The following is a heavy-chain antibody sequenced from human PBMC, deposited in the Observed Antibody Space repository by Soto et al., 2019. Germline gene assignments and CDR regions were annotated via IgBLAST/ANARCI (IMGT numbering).Heavy chain of an antibody. Sequence: SETLSLTCTVSGGSISSSRCHWGWIRQPPGKGLEWIASIKYSGTTFYNPSLKSRVTLSVDTSKNQFSLKLSSVTAADTAVYYCARDQGGEFLKGSGMDVWGQGTTVTVSS. CDR1: GGSISSSRCH. CDR3: ARDQGGEFLKGSGMDV. V-gene: IGHV4-39*07. D-gene: IGHD3-10*01. CDR2: IKYSGTT. J-gene: IGHJ6*02.